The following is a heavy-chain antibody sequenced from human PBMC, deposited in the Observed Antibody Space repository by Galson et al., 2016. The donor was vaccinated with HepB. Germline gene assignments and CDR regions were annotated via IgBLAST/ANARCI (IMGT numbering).Heavy chain of an antibody. CDR1: GDSIRTSSYF. D-gene: IGHD3-3*01. Sequence: ETLSLTCSVSGDSIRTSSYFWFWIRQPPGKGLGFIGSIYYTGSTNYNSALQSRLLISVDTSRNQFSLRLTSVTAADTAVYYCARLTSGYHYGMDVWGRGTTVIVSS. J-gene: IGHJ6*04. V-gene: IGHV4-39*01. CDR2: IYYTGST. CDR3: ARLTSGYHYGMDV.